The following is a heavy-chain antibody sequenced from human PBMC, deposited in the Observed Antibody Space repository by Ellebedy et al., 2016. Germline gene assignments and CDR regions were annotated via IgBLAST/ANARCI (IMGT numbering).Heavy chain of an antibody. V-gene: IGHV1-2*04. D-gene: IGHD1-1*01. CDR2: IHPNSGAT. Sequence: ASVKVSCKASGYTFTDNYIHWVRQAPGQGLEWMGWIHPNSGATKYAQKFEGWVTMTRDTSISTVYMGLSRSRSDDTAVYYCARAGLEPRSVDYYFYGLDVWGQGTAVTVSS. CDR3: ARAGLEPRSVDYYFYGLDV. CDR1: GYTFTDNY. J-gene: IGHJ6*02.